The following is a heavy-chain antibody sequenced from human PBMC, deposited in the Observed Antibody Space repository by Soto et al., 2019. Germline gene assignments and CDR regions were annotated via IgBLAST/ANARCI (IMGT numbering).Heavy chain of an antibody. Sequence: QLQLQESGPGLVKPSETLSLTCTVSGGSISSSSYYWGWIRQPPGKGLEWIGSIYYSGSTHYNPSLKSRVTISVDTSKNQFSLKLSSVTAADTAVYYCASSSGYCSSTSCFPAGYFDLWGRGTLVTVSS. CDR1: GGSISSSSYY. V-gene: IGHV4-39*01. CDR2: IYYSGST. CDR3: ASSSGYCSSTSCFPAGYFDL. J-gene: IGHJ2*01. D-gene: IGHD2-2*01.